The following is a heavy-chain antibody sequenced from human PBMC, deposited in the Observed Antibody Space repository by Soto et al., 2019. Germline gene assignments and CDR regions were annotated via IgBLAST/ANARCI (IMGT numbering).Heavy chain of an antibody. V-gene: IGHV3-74*01. CDR2: INSDGSST. D-gene: IGHD2-15*01. CDR3: ARGYCSGGSCWDPSFDY. CDR1: GFTFSSYW. J-gene: IGHJ4*02. Sequence: LRLSCAASGFTFSSYWMHWVRQAPGKGLVWVSRINSDGSSTNYADSVKGRFTISRDNAKNTLFLQMNSLRAEDTALYYCARGYCSGGSCWDPSFDYWGQGTLVTVSS.